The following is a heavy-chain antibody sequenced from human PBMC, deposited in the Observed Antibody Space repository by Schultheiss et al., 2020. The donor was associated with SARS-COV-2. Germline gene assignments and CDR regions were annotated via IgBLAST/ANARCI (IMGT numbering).Heavy chain of an antibody. V-gene: IGHV6-1*01. CDR1: GDSVSSNSAA. CDR3: AREGRVEDYRLRYYYYYGMDV. J-gene: IGHJ6*02. CDR2: TYYRSKWYN. D-gene: IGHD4-11*01. Sequence: SQTLSLTCAISGDSVSSNSAAWNWIRQSPSRGLEWLGRTYYRSKWYNDYAVSVKSRITINPDTSKNQFSLQLNSVTPEDTAVYYCAREGRVEDYRLRYYYYYGMDVWGQGTTVTVSS.